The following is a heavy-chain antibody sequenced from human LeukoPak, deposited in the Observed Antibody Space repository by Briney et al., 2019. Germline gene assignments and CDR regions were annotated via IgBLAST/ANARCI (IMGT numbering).Heavy chain of an antibody. CDR3: ARDLGLELSGYDDY. CDR2: IIPIFGTA. CDR1: GGTFSSYA. Sequence: ASVKVSCKASGGTFSSYAISWVRQAPGQGLEWMGGIIPIFGTANYAQKFQGRVTITADKSTGTAYMELSSLRSEDTAVYYCARDLGLELSGYDDYWGQGTLVTVSS. D-gene: IGHD5-12*01. V-gene: IGHV1-69*06. J-gene: IGHJ4*02.